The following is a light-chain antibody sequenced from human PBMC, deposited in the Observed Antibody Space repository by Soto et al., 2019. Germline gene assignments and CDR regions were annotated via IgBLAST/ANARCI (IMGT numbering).Light chain of an antibody. J-gene: IGKJ2*01. CDR1: QSLLYSSNNKTY. CDR3: QQYYSDFFT. CDR2: WAS. V-gene: IGKV4-1*01. Sequence: DIVMTQSPEFLAVPLGERATINCKSSQSLLYSSNNKTYLAWYQHRPVQSPKMLIFWASARESGVPDRFSGSGSETDFTLSLSRLQAENEAVYYCQQYYSDFFTFGQGNRLEIK.